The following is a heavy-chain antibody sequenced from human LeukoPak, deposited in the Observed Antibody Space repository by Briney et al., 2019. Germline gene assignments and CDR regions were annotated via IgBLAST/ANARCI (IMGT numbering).Heavy chain of an antibody. D-gene: IGHD4-17*01. CDR3: AKSRRLYGDFIDY. CDR2: LSGNGGST. Sequence: GGSLRLSCAASGFTFSTYAMNWVRQAPGRGLEWVSTLSGNGGSTYYADSVKGRFTISRDNSKDTLYLQMNSLKGEDTAVYYCAKSRRLYGDFIDYWGQGTLVTVSS. CDR1: GFTFSTYA. J-gene: IGHJ4*02. V-gene: IGHV3-23*01.